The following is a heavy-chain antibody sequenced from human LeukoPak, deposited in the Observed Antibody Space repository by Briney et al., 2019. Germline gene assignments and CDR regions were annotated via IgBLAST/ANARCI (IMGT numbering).Heavy chain of an antibody. CDR2: ISSSSSYI. CDR3: ARDSDCYDSSGYGDY. CDR1: GFTFSSYS. D-gene: IGHD3-22*01. V-gene: IGHV3-21*01. J-gene: IGHJ4*02. Sequence: MPGGSLRLSCAASGFTFSSYSMNWVRQAPGKGLEWVSSISSSSSYIYYADSVKGRFTISRDNAKNSLYLQMNSLRAEDTAVYYCARDSDCYDSSGYGDYWGQGTLVTVSS.